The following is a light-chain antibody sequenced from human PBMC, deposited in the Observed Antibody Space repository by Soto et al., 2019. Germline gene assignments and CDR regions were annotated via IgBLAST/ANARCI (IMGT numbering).Light chain of an antibody. V-gene: IGLV2-14*01. CDR3: TSYTSSSTWV. CDR1: SSDVGGYNY. J-gene: IGLJ3*02. CDR2: EVS. Sequence: QSALTQPASVSGSPGQSITISCTGTSSDVGGYNYVSWYQQHPGKVPELIIYEVSDRPSGVSNRFSGSKSGNTASLTISGLQAEDEADYYCTSYTSSSTWVFGGGTQLTVL.